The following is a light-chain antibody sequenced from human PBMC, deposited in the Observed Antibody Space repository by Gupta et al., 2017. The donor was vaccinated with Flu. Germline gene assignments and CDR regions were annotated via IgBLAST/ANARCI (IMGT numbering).Light chain of an antibody. V-gene: IGKV1-5*03. CDR1: QSLSSW. CDR3: QQYDSYSLT. Sequence: DIQMTQSPSKLAAYVGDRVTITCRASQSLSSWLAWYQQKPGKAPNLLIYKASNLESGVPSRFSGSGSGTEFTLTISRLQPDDFATYYCQQYDSYSLTFGGGPKVEI. CDR2: KAS. J-gene: IGKJ4*01.